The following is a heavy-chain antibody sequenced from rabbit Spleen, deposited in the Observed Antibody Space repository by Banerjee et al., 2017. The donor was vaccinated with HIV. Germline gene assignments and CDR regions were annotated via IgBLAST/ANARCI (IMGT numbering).Heavy chain of an antibody. Sequence: QSLEESGGDLVKPGASLTLTCTASGFSFSSSYFMCWVRQAPGKGLEWIACIYASSSGNTAYASWAKGRFTISKTSSTTVTLQMTSLTAADTATYFCARDLPDIIGWNFGFWGLGTLVTVS. CDR1: GFSFSSSYF. CDR3: ARDLPDIIGWNFGF. CDR2: IYASSSGNT. D-gene: IGHD1-1*01. V-gene: IGHV1S40*01. J-gene: IGHJ3*01.